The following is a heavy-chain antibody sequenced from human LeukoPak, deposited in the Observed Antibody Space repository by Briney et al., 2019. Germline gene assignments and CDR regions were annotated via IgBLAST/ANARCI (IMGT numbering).Heavy chain of an antibody. Sequence: SGTLSLTCTVSGASISSYYWTWIRQPPGKGLEYIGYVYYSGSTNYYPSLKSRVTISLDTSKNQFSLKLSSVTTADTAVYYCASSRGYSYGYSYWGQGTLVTVSS. CDR3: ASSRGYSYGYSY. J-gene: IGHJ4*02. V-gene: IGHV4-59*01. D-gene: IGHD5-18*01. CDR1: GASISSYY. CDR2: VYYSGST.